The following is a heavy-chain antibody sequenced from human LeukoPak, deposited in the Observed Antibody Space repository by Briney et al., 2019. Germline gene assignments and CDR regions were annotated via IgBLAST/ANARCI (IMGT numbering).Heavy chain of an antibody. CDR1: GLTFSGYA. V-gene: IGHV3-23*01. D-gene: IGHD3-10*01. J-gene: IGHJ4*02. CDR2: LSYGGDST. Sequence: HPGGSLRLSCAASGLTFSGYAMSWVRQAPGKGLEWVSGLSYGGDSTTQADSVKGRFTLSRDTSKNTFFLQLNSLRAEDTAIYYCARNLASGSLLWGQGTLVTVSS. CDR3: ARNLASGSLL.